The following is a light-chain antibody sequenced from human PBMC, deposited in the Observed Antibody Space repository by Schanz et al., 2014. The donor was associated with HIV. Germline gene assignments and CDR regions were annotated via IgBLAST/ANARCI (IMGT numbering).Light chain of an antibody. CDR1: SADIGAYKS. J-gene: IGLJ3*02. CDR2: EVS. V-gene: IGLV2-14*01. CDR3: CSYAGSNNLL. Sequence: QSALTQPASVSGSPGQSITISCTGTSADIGAYKSVSWYQQHPGKAPKLMIYEVSKRPSGFSNRFSGSKSGNTASLTISGLQADDEAEYYCCSYAGSNNLLFGGGTKLTVL.